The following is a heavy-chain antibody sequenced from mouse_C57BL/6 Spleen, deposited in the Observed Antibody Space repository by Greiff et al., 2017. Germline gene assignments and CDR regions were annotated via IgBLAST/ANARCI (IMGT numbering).Heavy chain of an antibody. Sequence: EVHLVESGGGLVKPGGSLKLSCAASGFTFSSYAMSWVRQTPEKRLEWVATISDGGSYTYYPDNVKGRFTISRDNAKNNLYLQMSHLKSEDTAMYYCAREEEYAMDYWGQGTSVTVSS. CDR2: ISDGGSYT. CDR1: GFTFSSYA. V-gene: IGHV5-4*01. CDR3: AREEEYAMDY. J-gene: IGHJ4*01.